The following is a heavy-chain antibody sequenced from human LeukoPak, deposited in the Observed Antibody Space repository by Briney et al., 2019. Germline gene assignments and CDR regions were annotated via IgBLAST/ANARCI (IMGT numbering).Heavy chain of an antibody. D-gene: IGHD4-17*01. CDR2: IYYSGST. CDR1: GGSISSYY. J-gene: IGHJ6*02. CDR3: ARAYATPRPYYYYGMDV. Sequence: SETLSLTCTVSGGSISSYYWSWIRQPPGKGLDWIGYIYYSGSTNYNPSLKSRVTISLDTSKNQFSLKLSSVTAADTAVYYCARAYATPRPYYYYGMDVWGQGTTVTVSS. V-gene: IGHV4-59*12.